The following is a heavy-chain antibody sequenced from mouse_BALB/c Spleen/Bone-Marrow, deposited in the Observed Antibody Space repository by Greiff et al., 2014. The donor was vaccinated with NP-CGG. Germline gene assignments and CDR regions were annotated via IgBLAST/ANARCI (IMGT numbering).Heavy chain of an antibody. V-gene: IGHV5-9-4*01. CDR3: ASGDVYFAY. CDR1: GFTFSSYA. Sequence: EVQLVESGGGLVKPGGSLKLSCAASGFTFSSYAMSWVRQSPDKRLEWVAEISSGGSYTYYPDTVTGRFTISGDNAKNTLYLEMSSLRSEDTAMYYCASGDVYFAYWGQGTLVTVSA. CDR2: ISSGGSYT. J-gene: IGHJ3*01.